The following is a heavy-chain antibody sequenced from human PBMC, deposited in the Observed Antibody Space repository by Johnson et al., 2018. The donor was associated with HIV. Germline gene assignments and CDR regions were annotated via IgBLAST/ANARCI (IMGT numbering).Heavy chain of an antibody. Sequence: QVQLVESGGGVVQPGRSLRLSCAASGFTFSGYGMHWVRQAPGKGLEWVALISYDGGSKYYAVSVKGRFTISRDNAKNSLYLQMNSLRAKDTAVYYCVRSIQLWLPGAFDIWDQGTMVTVSS. CDR3: VRSIQLWLPGAFDI. D-gene: IGHD5-18*01. J-gene: IGHJ3*02. CDR2: ISYDGGSK. CDR1: GFTFSGYG. V-gene: IGHV3-30*19.